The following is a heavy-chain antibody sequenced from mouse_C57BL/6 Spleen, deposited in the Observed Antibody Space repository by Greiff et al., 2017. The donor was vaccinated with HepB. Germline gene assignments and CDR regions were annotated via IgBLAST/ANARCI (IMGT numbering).Heavy chain of an antibody. J-gene: IGHJ4*01. D-gene: IGHD2-10*02. CDR2: IWGVGST. CDR1: GFSLTSYG. V-gene: IGHV2-6*01. Sequence: QVQLQQSGPGLVAPSQSLSITCTVSGFSLTSYGVDWVRQSPGKGLEWLGVIWGVGSTNYNSALKSRLSISKDNSKSQVFLKMNSLQTDDTAMYYCARGMGGSYAMDYWGQGTSVTVSS. CDR3: ARGMGGSYAMDY.